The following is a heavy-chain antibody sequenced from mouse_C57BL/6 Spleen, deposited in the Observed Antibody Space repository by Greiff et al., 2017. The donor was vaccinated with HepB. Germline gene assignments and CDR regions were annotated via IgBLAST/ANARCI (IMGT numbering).Heavy chain of an antibody. D-gene: IGHD1-1*01. Sequence: VQLQQSGAELVRPGASVKLSCTASGFNIKDYYMHWVKQRPEQGLEWIGRIVPEDGDTEYAPKFQGKATMTADTSSNTAYLQLSSLTSEDTAVYYCTKRFITTVVATDYWGQGTTLTVSS. CDR3: TKRFITTVVATDY. CDR1: GFNIKDYY. V-gene: IGHV14-1*01. J-gene: IGHJ2*01. CDR2: IVPEDGDT.